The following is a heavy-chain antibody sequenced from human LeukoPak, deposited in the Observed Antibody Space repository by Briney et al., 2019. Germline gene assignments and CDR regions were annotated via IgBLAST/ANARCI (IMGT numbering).Heavy chain of an antibody. Sequence: GGSLRLSCSASGFTFSSSALHWVRQAPGKGLEYVSAINSNGGSTYYADSVKGRFTISRDNSKNTLYLQMSSLRAEDTAVYYCVKDQGSSSWFDFDYWGQVTLVTVSS. CDR1: GFTFSSSA. CDR2: INSNGGST. V-gene: IGHV3-64D*06. J-gene: IGHJ4*02. D-gene: IGHD6-13*01. CDR3: VKDQGSSSWFDFDY.